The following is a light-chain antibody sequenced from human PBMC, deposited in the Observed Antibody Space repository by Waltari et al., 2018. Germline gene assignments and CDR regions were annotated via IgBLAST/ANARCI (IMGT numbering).Light chain of an antibody. CDR2: KDS. CDR3: QSADNSGTPVV. V-gene: IGLV3-25*03. CDR1: TLPKQF. Sequence: SYDQTQPPSVSVSPGQTARITCSGHTLPKQFAYSYQQKPGQAPVLMIYKDSERPSGIPERFSGSSSGTTVMLTISGVQAEDEADYYCQSADNSGTPVVFGGGTKLTVL. J-gene: IGLJ2*01.